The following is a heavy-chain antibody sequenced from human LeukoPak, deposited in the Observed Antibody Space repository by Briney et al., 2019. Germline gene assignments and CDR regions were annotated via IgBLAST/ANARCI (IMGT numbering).Heavy chain of an antibody. CDR1: GGSISPYY. CDR3: ARQTDVSWFDP. J-gene: IGHJ5*02. V-gene: IGHV4-59*01. D-gene: IGHD2-21*02. CDR2: IYYSGST. Sequence: SETLSLTCTVSGGSISPYYWNWIRQPPGKGLEWIGYIYYSGSTNYNPSLKSRVTISVDTSKNQFSLKLSSVTAADTAVYYCARQTDVSWFDPWGQGTLVTVSS.